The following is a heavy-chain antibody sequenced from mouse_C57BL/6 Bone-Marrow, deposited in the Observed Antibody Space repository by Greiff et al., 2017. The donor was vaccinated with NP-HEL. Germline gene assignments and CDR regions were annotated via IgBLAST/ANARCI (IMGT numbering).Heavy chain of an antibody. CDR2: INPNYGTT. J-gene: IGHJ4*01. Sequence: EVKLMESGPELVKPGASVKISCKASGYSFTDYNMNWVKQSNGKSLEWIGVINPNYGTTSYNQKFKGKATLTVDQSSSTAYMQLNSLTSEDSAVYYCGGGSSEGYLDYWGQGTSVTVSS. D-gene: IGHD3-2*02. CDR3: GGGSSEGYLDY. CDR1: GYSFTDYN. V-gene: IGHV1-39*01.